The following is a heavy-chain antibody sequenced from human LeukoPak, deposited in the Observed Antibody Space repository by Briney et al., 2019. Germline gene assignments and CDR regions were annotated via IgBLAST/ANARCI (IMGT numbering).Heavy chain of an antibody. D-gene: IGHD3-16*01. V-gene: IGHV4-59*08. CDR2: VYYSGST. Sequence: SETLSLTCTVSGGSIRSYYCSWIRQPPGKGLEWVGYVYYSGSTSYSPSLKSRVTISVDASKDQFSLKLSSVTAADTAVYYCARHFTGPGTYTPYFGMDVWGQGTTVTVSS. CDR3: ARHFTGPGTYTPYFGMDV. CDR1: GGSIRSYY. J-gene: IGHJ6*02.